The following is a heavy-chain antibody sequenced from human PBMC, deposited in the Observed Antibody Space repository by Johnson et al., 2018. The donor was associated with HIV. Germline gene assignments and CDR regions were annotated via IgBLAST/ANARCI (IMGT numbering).Heavy chain of an antibody. CDR2: ISYDGSKR. Sequence: VQLVESGGGVVQPGRSLRLSCAASGFTFSSYGMHWVRQAPGKGLEWVAVISYDGSKRYYEDSVKGRFTISRDNSKNTLYLQMNSLRAEDTAVYYCARDYYDSSGNDAFDIWGQGTMVTVSS. CDR3: ARDYYDSSGNDAFDI. V-gene: IGHV3-33*05. CDR1: GFTFSSYG. D-gene: IGHD3-22*01. J-gene: IGHJ3*02.